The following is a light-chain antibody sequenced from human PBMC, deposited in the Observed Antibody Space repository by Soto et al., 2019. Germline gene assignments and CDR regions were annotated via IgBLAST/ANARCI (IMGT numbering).Light chain of an antibody. CDR3: SSYTSSSTFYV. CDR1: SSDVGGYNY. Sequence: QSVLTQPASVSGSPGQSITISCTGTSSDVGGYNYVSWYQQHPGKAPKLMIYEVSNRPSWVSNRFSGSKSGNTASLTISGLQAEDEADYYCSSYTSSSTFYVFGTGTKVTV. V-gene: IGLV2-14*01. CDR2: EVS. J-gene: IGLJ1*01.